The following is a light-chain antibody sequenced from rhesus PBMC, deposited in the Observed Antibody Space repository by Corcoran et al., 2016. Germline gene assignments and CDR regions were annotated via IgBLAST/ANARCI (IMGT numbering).Light chain of an antibody. J-gene: IGKJ3*01. CDR1: QNIGSS. CDR3: QQSSSFPFT. CDR2: YAS. V-gene: IGKV6-55*01. Sequence: EIVLTQSPAFQSVTLKEKVTITCQASQNIGSSLHWYQQKPDQSPKLLLKYASQSISGVPSRFSGSGSGTDFTRTINSLEAEDAATYYCQQSSSFPFTFGPGTKLDIK.